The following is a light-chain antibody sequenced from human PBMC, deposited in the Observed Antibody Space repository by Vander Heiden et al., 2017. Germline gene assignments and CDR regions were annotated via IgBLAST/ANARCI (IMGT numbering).Light chain of an antibody. Sequence: DIVMTQSPDSLAVSLGERDTINCKSSQSVLYSSNNKNYLAWYQQKPGQPPKLLIYWASTRESGVPDRFSGSGSGTDFTLTISSLQAEDVAVYYCQQYYSTPFTFGGGTKVEIK. CDR2: WAS. V-gene: IGKV4-1*01. CDR1: QSVLYSSNNKNY. J-gene: IGKJ4*01. CDR3: QQYYSTPFT.